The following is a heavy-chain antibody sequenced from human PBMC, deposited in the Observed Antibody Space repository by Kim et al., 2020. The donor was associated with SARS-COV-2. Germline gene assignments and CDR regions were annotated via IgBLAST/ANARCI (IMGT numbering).Heavy chain of an antibody. CDR3: GRGLQWLTSPYYFDS. J-gene: IGHJ4*01. CDR1: GFVFSRHS. V-gene: IGHV3-21*01. Sequence: GGSLRLSCAASGFVFSRHSMNWVRQAPGKALEWVSGITIISHLTYYADSVKGRFTISRDNTKDSLYLQMDSLRAEDTAVYYCGRGLQWLTSPYYFDSWC. D-gene: IGHD6-19*01. CDR2: ITIISHLT.